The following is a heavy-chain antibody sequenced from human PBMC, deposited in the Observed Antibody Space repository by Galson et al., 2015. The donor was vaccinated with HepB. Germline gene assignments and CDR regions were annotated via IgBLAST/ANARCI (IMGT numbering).Heavy chain of an antibody. V-gene: IGHV3-30*18. J-gene: IGHJ6*02. Sequence: SGAEVKKLGESLKISCKGSGFTFTRNGMHWVRQAPGKGLEWVAVISYDGSDMYYADSVKGRFIISRDNSKNTLFLQLNSLRAEDTAVYYCAKDGPTVTPGGMDAWGQGTTVTVSS. CDR2: ISYDGSDM. D-gene: IGHD4-17*01. CDR3: AKDGPTVTPGGMDA. CDR1: GFTFTRNG.